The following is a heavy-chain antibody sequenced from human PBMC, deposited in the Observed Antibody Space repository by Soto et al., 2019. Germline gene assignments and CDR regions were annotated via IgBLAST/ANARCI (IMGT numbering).Heavy chain of an antibody. CDR3: AGGVSGYYYDSSGYYYYFDY. D-gene: IGHD3-22*01. Sequence: SETLSLTCTVSGGSISSGDYYWSWTRQPPGKGLEWIGYIYYSGSTYYNPSLKSRVTISVDTSKNQFSLKLSSVTAADTAVYYCAGGVSGYYYDSSGYYYYFDYWGQGTLVTVSS. V-gene: IGHV4-30-4*01. CDR1: GGSISSGDYY. CDR2: IYYSGST. J-gene: IGHJ4*02.